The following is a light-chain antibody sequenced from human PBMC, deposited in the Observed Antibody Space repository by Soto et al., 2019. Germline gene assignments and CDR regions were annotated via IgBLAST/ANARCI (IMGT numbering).Light chain of an antibody. CDR2: VPS. J-gene: IGKJ2*01. Sequence: EIGLTQSPAPLSLSPGERATLSCRASQGVSSSYLAWYNQKPGQAPRLPIYVPSNRAAGTPARFSASGSGTGCTLTISSLEPEDFAVYYCQAYGPPRYTFGQRTKLEIK. V-gene: IGKV3-20*01. CDR3: QAYGPPRYT. CDR1: QGVSSSY.